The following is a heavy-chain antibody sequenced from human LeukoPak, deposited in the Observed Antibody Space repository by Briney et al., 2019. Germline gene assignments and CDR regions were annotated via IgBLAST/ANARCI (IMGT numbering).Heavy chain of an antibody. CDR1: GGSISSSSYY. V-gene: IGHV4-39*07. Sequence: SETLSLTCTVSGGSISSSSYYWGWIRQPPGKGLGWIVSIYYSGSTYYNPSLKIRVTISVDTSKNQFSLKLSSVTAADTAVYYCARDAYYDILTGSARWFDPWGQGTLVTVSS. J-gene: IGHJ5*02. CDR2: IYYSGST. D-gene: IGHD3-9*01. CDR3: ARDAYYDILTGSARWFDP.